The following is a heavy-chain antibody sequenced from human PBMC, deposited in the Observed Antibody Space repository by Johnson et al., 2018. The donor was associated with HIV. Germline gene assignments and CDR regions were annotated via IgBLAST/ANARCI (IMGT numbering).Heavy chain of an antibody. CDR1: GFTFSSYG. J-gene: IGHJ3*02. Sequence: LVESGGGLVQPGGSLELSCAASGFTFSSYGMHWVRQAPGKGLEWVAVISYDGSNKYYADSVKGRFTISRDNSKNTLYLQMNSLRAEDTAVYYCAKDLDSSGYYSLTDAFDIWGQGTMVTVSS. CDR3: AKDLDSSGYYSLTDAFDI. CDR2: ISYDGSNK. D-gene: IGHD3-22*01. V-gene: IGHV3-30*18.